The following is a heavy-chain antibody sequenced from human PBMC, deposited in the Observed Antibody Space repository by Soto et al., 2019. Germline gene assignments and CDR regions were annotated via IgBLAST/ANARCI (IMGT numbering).Heavy chain of an antibody. Sequence: PGGSLRLSCAASGFTFSSSDMHWVRQAPGKGLEWVAVIWYDGSNKYYADSVKGRFTISRDNSKNTLYLQMNSLRAEDTAVYYCARGGTVPWFDPWGQGTLVTVSS. J-gene: IGHJ5*02. CDR2: IWYDGSNK. CDR1: GFTFSSSD. D-gene: IGHD1-7*01. CDR3: ARGGTVPWFDP. V-gene: IGHV3-33*01.